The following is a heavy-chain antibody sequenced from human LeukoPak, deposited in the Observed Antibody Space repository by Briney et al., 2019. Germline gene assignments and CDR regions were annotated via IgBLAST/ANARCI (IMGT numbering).Heavy chain of an antibody. CDR1: GGSFSGYY. Sequence: SEALSLTCAVYGGSFSGYYWSWIRQPPGTGLEWIGNIYYSGSTNYNPSLKSRVTISVDTSKNQFSLNLTSVTAADAAVYYCARAARGWYFDHWGQGTLVTVSS. J-gene: IGHJ4*02. CDR2: IYYSGST. V-gene: IGHV4-59*01. D-gene: IGHD3-10*01. CDR3: ARAARGWYFDH.